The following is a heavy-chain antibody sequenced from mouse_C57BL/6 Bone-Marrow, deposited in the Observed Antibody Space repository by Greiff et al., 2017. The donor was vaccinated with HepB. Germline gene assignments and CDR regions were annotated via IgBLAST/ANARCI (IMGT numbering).Heavy chain of an antibody. CDR1: GFTFSSYA. D-gene: IGHD6-1*01. Sequence: EVQRVESGEGLVKPGGSLKLSCAASGFTFSSYAMSWVRQTPGKRLEWVAYISSGGDYIYYADTVKGRFTISRDNARNTLYLQMSSLKSEDTAMYYCTRDNNPYWYFDVWGTGTTVTVSS. CDR3: TRDNNPYWYFDV. J-gene: IGHJ1*03. V-gene: IGHV5-9-1*02. CDR2: ISSGGDYI.